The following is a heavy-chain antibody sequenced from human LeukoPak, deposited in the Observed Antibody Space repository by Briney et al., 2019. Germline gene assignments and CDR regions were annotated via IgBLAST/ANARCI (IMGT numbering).Heavy chain of an antibody. J-gene: IGHJ3*02. CDR2: IYYSGST. CDR1: GGSISSYY. CDR3: ARELYDSSGSGAFDI. Sequence: PSETLSLTCTVSGGSISSYYWSWIRQPPGKGLEWIGYIYYSGSTNYNPSLKSRVTISVDTSKNQFSLKLSSVTTADTAVYYCARELYDSSGSGAFDIWGQGTMVTVSS. D-gene: IGHD3-22*01. V-gene: IGHV4-59*01.